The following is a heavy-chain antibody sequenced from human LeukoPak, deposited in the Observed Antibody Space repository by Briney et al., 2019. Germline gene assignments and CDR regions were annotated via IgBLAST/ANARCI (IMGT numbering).Heavy chain of an antibody. CDR3: ARGGYCGGDSCYLDY. CDR1: GGSISSYY. V-gene: IGHV4-59*01. D-gene: IGHD2-15*01. J-gene: IGHJ4*02. Sequence: PSETLSLTCTVSGGSISSYYWNWIRQAPGKGLEWIGYIYSGGSTNYNPSLKSRVIISVDTSKNHFSLKLGPVTAADTAVYYCARGGYCGGDSCYLDYWGQGTLVTVSS. CDR2: IYSGGST.